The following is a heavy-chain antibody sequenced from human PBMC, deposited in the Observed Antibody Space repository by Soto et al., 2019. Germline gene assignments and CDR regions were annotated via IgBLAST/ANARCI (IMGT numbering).Heavy chain of an antibody. CDR2: ITGSGDST. CDR3: ASKGLSGWYFLH. V-gene: IGHV3-23*01. CDR1: EFTFSNYA. D-gene: IGHD6-19*01. J-gene: IGHJ1*01. Sequence: GGSLRLSCGVSEFTFSNYAMKWVRQAPGKGLEWVSSITGSGDSTFYADSVKGRFTISRDNSKNTLYLQMNSLRAEDTAVYYCASKGLSGWYFLHWGQGTLVTVSS.